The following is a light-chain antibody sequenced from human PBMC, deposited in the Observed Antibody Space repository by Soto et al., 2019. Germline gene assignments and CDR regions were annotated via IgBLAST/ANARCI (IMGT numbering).Light chain of an antibody. V-gene: IGKV1-39*01. CDR2: AAS. CDR3: QQAHTLPWT. J-gene: IGKJ1*01. Sequence: DIQMTQSPSSLSASVGDRVTITCRASQSISSYLNWYQQKPGKAPKLLIYAASSLQSGVPSGFSGSGSGTDFTLTINSLQPEDFATYSCQQAHTLPWTFGQGTKVDIK. CDR1: QSISSY.